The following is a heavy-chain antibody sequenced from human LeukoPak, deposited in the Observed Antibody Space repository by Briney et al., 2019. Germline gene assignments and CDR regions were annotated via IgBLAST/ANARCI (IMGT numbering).Heavy chain of an antibody. V-gene: IGHV4-38-2*02. CDR2: IYHSGST. CDR3: ARERYGDYIFDY. CDR1: AYSISSGYY. J-gene: IGHJ4*02. D-gene: IGHD4-17*01. Sequence: SQTLSLTCAVSAYSISSGYYWGWIRQPPGQGLEWIGSIYHSGSTYYNPSLKSRVTISVDTSKNHFSLKLSSVTAADTAVYYCARERYGDYIFDYWGQGTLVTVSS.